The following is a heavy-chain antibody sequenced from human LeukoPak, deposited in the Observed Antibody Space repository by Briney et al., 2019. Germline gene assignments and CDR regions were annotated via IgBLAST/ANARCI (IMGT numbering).Heavy chain of an antibody. D-gene: IGHD3-3*01. V-gene: IGHV1-2*02. CDR2: INPNSGGT. J-gene: IGHJ4*02. Sequence: ASVKVSSKASGYTFTGYYMHWVRQAPGQGLEWMGWINPNSGGTNYAQKFQGRVTMTRDTSISTAYMELSRLRSDDTAVYYCARSPITIFGVVIRYYFDYWGQGTLVTVSS. CDR1: GYTFTGYY. CDR3: ARSPITIFGVVIRYYFDY.